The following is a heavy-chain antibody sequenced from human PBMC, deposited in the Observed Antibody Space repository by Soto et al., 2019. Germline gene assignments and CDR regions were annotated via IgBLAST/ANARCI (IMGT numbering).Heavy chain of an antibody. CDR3: AKEGRDFWSVRRYYGMDD. CDR1: GFTFDDYA. Sequence: EVQLVESGGGLVQPGRSLRLSCAASGFTFDDYAMHWVRQAPGKGLEWVSGISWNSGSIGYADSVKGRFTISRDNAKNSLYLQMNSLRAEDTALYYCAKEGRDFWSVRRYYGMDDWGQGTTVTVSS. V-gene: IGHV3-9*01. J-gene: IGHJ6*02. CDR2: ISWNSGSI. D-gene: IGHD3-3*01.